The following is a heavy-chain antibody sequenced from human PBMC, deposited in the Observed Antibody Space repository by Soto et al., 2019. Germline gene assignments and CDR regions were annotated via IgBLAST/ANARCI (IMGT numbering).Heavy chain of an antibody. V-gene: IGHV4-59*12. Sequence: SETLSLTCTVSGGSISSYYWSWIRQPPGKGLEWIGYIYYSGSTNYNPSLKSRVTISVDTSKNQFSLNLSSVTAADTAVYYCARESRLQKYFEYWGQGTLVTVSS. CDR2: IYYSGST. CDR3: ARESRLQKYFEY. D-gene: IGHD1-1*01. CDR1: GGSISSYY. J-gene: IGHJ4*02.